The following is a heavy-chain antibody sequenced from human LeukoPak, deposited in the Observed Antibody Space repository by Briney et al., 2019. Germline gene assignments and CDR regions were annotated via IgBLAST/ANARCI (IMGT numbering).Heavy chain of an antibody. J-gene: IGHJ6*03. Sequence: GESLKISCKGSGYSFTSYWIGWVRQMPGKGLEWMGIIYPGDSDTRYSPSFQGQVTISADKSISTAYLQWSSLKASDTAMYYCARHGRVGLIPYYYYYYYMDVWGKGTTVTVSS. V-gene: IGHV5-51*01. D-gene: IGHD1-26*01. CDR3: ARHGRVGLIPYYYYYYYMDV. CDR2: IYPGDSDT. CDR1: GYSFTSYW.